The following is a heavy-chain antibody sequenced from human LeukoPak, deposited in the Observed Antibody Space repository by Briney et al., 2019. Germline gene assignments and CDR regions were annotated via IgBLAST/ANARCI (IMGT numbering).Heavy chain of an antibody. J-gene: IGHJ4*02. CDR1: GGSISSGSYY. V-gene: IGHV4-61*02. CDR3: ASSIGV. D-gene: IGHD2-8*01. CDR2: IYTSGST. Sequence: PSETLSLTCTVSGGSISSGSYYYSWIRQPAGKGLEWIGRIYTSGSTNYSPSLKSRVTISVDTSKNQFSLKLSSVTAADTAVYYCASSIGVWGQGTLVTVSS.